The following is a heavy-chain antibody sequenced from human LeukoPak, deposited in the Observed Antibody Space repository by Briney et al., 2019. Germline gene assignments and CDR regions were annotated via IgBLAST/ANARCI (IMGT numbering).Heavy chain of an antibody. J-gene: IGHJ6*03. D-gene: IGHD3-3*01. V-gene: IGHV1-69*05. CDR2: IIPIFGTA. Sequence: ASVKVSCKASGGTFSSYAISWVRQAPGQGLEWMGGIIPIFGTANYAQKFQGRVTITTDESTSTAYMELSSLRSEDTAVYYCARSVFQGVVINYYYYYMDVWGKGTTVTVSS. CDR1: GGTFSSYA. CDR3: ARSVFQGVVINYYYYYMDV.